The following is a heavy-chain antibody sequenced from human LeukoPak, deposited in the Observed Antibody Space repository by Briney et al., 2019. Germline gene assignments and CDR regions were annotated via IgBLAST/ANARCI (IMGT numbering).Heavy chain of an antibody. V-gene: IGHV3-23*01. J-gene: IGHJ4*02. CDR2: ISGSGGST. CDR1: GFTFSSYA. CDR3: ARATGRVVRGITWRYFDY. Sequence: GGSLRLSCAASGFTFSSYAMSWVRQAPGKGLEWVSAISGSGGSTYYADSVKGRFTISRDNSKNTLYLQMNSLRAEDTAVYYCARATGRVVRGITWRYFDYWGQGTLVTVSS. D-gene: IGHD3-10*01.